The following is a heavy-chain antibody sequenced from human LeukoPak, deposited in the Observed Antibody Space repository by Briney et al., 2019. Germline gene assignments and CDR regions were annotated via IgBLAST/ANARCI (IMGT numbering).Heavy chain of an antibody. J-gene: IGHJ3*01. CDR1: GGSISSYY. D-gene: IGHD3-22*01. CDR2: IFYTGST. Sequence: PETLSLTCSVSGGSISSYYWSWIRQPPGKGLEWIGNIFYTGSTKYNPSLKTRVTISVDTSKNQTSLKLSSVTAADTAMYYCARSAHYYYDSASYGFAFDVWGQGTMVTVSS. CDR3: ARSAHYYYDSASYGFAFDV. V-gene: IGHV4-59*01.